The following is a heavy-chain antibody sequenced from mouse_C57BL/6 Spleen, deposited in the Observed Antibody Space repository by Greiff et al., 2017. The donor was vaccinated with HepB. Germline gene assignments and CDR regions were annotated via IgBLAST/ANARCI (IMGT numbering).Heavy chain of an antibody. V-gene: IGHV5-17*01. CDR1: GFTFSDYG. CDR3: AMKFTTVVAYYFDY. Sequence: EVMLVESGGGLVKPGGSLKLSCAASGFTFSDYGMHWVRQAPEKGLEWVAYISSGSSTIYYADTVKGRFTISRDNAKNTLFLQMTSLRSEDTAMYYCAMKFTTVVAYYFDYGGQGTTLTVSS. D-gene: IGHD1-1*01. CDR2: ISSGSSTI. J-gene: IGHJ2*01.